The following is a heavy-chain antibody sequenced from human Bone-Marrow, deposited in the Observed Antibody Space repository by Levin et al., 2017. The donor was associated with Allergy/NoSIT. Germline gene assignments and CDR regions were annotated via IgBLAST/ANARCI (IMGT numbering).Heavy chain of an antibody. Sequence: GGSPRLSCTASGFTFSTYWMHWVRQTPGEGLVWVSRMNSDGTTKTYADSVKGRFTISRDNAKNTLYMQMNSLRAEDTAIYYCSTYSWNRDDYWGQGTLVTVSS. CDR2: MNSDGTTK. CDR3: STYSWNRDDY. J-gene: IGHJ4*02. CDR1: GFTFSTYW. D-gene: IGHD1-1*01. V-gene: IGHV3-74*01.